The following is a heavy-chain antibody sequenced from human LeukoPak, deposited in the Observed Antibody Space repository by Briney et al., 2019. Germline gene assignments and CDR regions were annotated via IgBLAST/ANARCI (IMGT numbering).Heavy chain of an antibody. Sequence: QAGGSLRLSCAASGFTFSSYALSWVRQFPGKGLEWVSAVSGSGGSTYYADSVKGRFTISRDNAKNSLYLQMNSLRAEDTAVYYCARGGSYAAFDIWGQGTMVTVSS. CDR2: VSGSGGST. V-gene: IGHV3-23*01. CDR1: GFTFSSYA. J-gene: IGHJ3*02. CDR3: ARGGSYAAFDI. D-gene: IGHD1-26*01.